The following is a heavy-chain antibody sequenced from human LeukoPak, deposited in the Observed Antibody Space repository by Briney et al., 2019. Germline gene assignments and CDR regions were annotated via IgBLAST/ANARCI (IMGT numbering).Heavy chain of an antibody. J-gene: IGHJ5*02. CDR2: IYTSGST. CDR3: ARYWNWWFDP. V-gene: IGHV4-61*02. CDR1: GVSISSGSYY. Sequence: SQTLSLTCTVSGVSISSGSYYWSWIRQPAGKGLEWIGRIYTSGSTNYNPSLKSRVTISVDTSKNQFSLKLSSVTAADTAVYYCARYWNWWFDPWGQGTLVTVSS. D-gene: IGHD1-7*01.